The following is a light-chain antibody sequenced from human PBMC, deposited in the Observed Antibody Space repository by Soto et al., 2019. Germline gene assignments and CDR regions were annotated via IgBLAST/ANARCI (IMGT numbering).Light chain of an antibody. J-gene: IGKJ5*01. V-gene: IGKV3-11*01. CDR2: GAS. Sequence: DIVMTQSPATLSVSPCERVTLSFRASQNVLSNLAWYQQKPGQAPRLLIYGASTRATGLPARFSGSGSGTDFTLTISSLEPEDFAVYYCQQRSNWPITFGQGTRVEIK. CDR3: QQRSNWPIT. CDR1: QNVLSN.